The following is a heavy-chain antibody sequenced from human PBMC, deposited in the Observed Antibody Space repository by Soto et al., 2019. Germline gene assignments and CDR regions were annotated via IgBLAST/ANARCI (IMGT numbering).Heavy chain of an antibody. CDR1: GLRFRNVA. Sequence: LXLSCATSGLRFRNVAMNWVRQAPGKGLEWISTISGGGDSTYYADSVRGRFTVSRDDSKNTVYLQMNSLRGEDTALYYCAKDESTGYVELYWGLGHLVTVSS. CDR3: AKDESTGYVELY. CDR2: ISGGGDST. D-gene: IGHD3-22*01. V-gene: IGHV3-23*01. J-gene: IGHJ4*02.